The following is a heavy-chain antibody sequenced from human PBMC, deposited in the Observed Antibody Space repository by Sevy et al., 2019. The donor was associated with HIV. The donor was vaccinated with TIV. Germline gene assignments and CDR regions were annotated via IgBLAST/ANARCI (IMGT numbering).Heavy chain of an antibody. CDR2: INAGNGNT. Sequence: ASVKVSCKASGYTFTSYAMHWVRQAPGQRLEWMGWINAGNGNTKYSQKFQSRVTITRDTSASTAYMELSSLRSEDTAVYYCARVDMLFDNYFDYWGQGTLVTVSS. CDR1: GYTFTSYA. CDR3: ARVDMLFDNYFDY. D-gene: IGHD2-8*01. V-gene: IGHV1-3*01. J-gene: IGHJ4*02.